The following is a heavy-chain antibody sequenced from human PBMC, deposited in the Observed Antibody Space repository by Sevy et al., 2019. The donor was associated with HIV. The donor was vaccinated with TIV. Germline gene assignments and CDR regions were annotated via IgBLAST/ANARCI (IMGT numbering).Heavy chain of an antibody. D-gene: IGHD2-2*01. CDR2: IYYSGIT. Sequence: SETLSLTCSVSGGSISSGDYYWTWMRQSPGEGLEWIGYIYYSGITYYNPSLKSRVIISIDTVKNQFSLKLSSVTAADTAVYYCARYCTRTSPHNWFDPWGQGTLVTVSS. CDR1: GGSISSGDYY. J-gene: IGHJ5*02. V-gene: IGHV4-30-4*01. CDR3: ARYCTRTSPHNWFDP.